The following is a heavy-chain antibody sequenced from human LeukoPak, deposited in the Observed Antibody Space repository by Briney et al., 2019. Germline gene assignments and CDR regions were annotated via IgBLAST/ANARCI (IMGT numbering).Heavy chain of an antibody. CDR2: IYPGDSDT. Sequence: GESLKISCKGSGYSFTSYWIGWVRQLPGKGLEWMGIIYPGDSDTRYSPSFQGQVTILADKSISTAYLQWSSLKASDSAMYYCARYRYCYGSVCPCLDYWGQGTVVTVSS. V-gene: IGHV5-51*01. CDR1: GYSFTSYW. CDR3: ARYRYCYGSVCPCLDY. J-gene: IGHJ4*02. D-gene: IGHD3-22*01.